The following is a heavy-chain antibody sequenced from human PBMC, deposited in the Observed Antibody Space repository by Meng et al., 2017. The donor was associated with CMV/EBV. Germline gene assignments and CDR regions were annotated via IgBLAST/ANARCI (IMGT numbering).Heavy chain of an antibody. CDR3: ARDRCGTCPSGWWFDP. CDR1: GYTFTSYA. V-gene: IGHV1-18*01. D-gene: IGHD1-26*01. J-gene: IGHJ5*02. CDR2: ISTYNDDI. Sequence: ASVKVSCKASGYTFTSYAMHWVRQAPGQELEWMGWISTYNDDIKYGQKFRGRLTMTTDTSTSTAYMELRSLISDDTAVYYCARDRCGTCPSGWWFDPWGQGTLVTVSS.